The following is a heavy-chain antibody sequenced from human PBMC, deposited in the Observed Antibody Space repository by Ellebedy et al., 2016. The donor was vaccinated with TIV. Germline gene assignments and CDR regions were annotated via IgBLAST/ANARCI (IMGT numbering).Heavy chain of an antibody. D-gene: IGHD1-26*01. CDR3: AREWGGKYLGGNWFDP. V-gene: IGHV1-69*13. J-gene: IGHJ5*02. Sequence: SVTVSCKASGGIFRNYAISWLRQAPGQGLEWMGQIIPIFGTTNYAQKFQGRFTITADESTITAYMELSSLTSEDTAVYYCAREWGGKYLGGNWFDPWGQGTLVTVSS. CDR1: GGIFRNYA. CDR2: IIPIFGTT.